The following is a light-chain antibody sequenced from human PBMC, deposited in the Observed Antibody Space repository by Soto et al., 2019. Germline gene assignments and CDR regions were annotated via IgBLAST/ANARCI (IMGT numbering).Light chain of an antibody. CDR2: SAS. CDR3: QQYSDWPPMYT. J-gene: IGKJ2*01. CDR1: QSVTSN. V-gene: IGKV3-15*01. Sequence: EIVMTQSPATLSVSPGERAALSCRASQSVTSNLAWYQQKPGQAPRLLIYSASTRATGIPTRFSGSGSGTEFTLTISSLQPEDFALYYCQQYSDWPPMYTFGQGTKLEIK.